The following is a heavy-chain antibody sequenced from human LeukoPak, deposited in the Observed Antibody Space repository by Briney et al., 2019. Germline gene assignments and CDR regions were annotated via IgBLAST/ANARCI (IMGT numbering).Heavy chain of an antibody. CDR3: ARDLRNIVVVPAAMLAFDI. J-gene: IGHJ3*02. CDR1: GGSISSGDYY. CDR2: IYYSGST. Sequence: PSETLSLTCTVSGGSISSGDYYWSWIRQPPGKGLEWIGYIYYSGSTYYNPSPKSRVTISVDTSKNQFSLKLSSVTAADTAVYYCARDLRNIVVVPAAMLAFDIWGQGTMVTVSS. D-gene: IGHD2-2*01. V-gene: IGHV4-30-4*01.